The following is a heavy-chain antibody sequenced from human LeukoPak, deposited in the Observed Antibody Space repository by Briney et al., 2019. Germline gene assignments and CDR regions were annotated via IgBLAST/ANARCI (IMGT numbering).Heavy chain of an antibody. CDR3: ARDPPYDSGVGDYYYYGMDV. Sequence: SVTVSCKASGGTFSSYAISWVRQAPGQGLEWMGGIIPIFGTANYAQKFQGRVTITADKSTSTAYMELSSLRSEDTAVYYCARDPPYDSGVGDYYYYGMDVWGQGTTVTVSS. J-gene: IGHJ6*02. CDR2: IIPIFGTA. V-gene: IGHV1-69*06. D-gene: IGHD3-3*01. CDR1: GGTFSSYA.